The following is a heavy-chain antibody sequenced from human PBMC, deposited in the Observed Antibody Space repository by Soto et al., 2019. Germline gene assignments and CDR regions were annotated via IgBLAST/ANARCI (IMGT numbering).Heavy chain of an antibody. V-gene: IGHV3-53*05. CDR3: ARDTYSSGWYDS. Sequence: GGSLRLSCAASGFTVSTGYMAWVRQAPGKGLEWISVLFSGGSSYYGDSVKGRFTISRDNSKNTLSLEMSSLRVEDTAVYFCARDTYSSGWYDSWGQGTLVTVSS. CDR2: LFSGGSS. D-gene: IGHD6-19*01. CDR1: GFTVSTGY. J-gene: IGHJ5*01.